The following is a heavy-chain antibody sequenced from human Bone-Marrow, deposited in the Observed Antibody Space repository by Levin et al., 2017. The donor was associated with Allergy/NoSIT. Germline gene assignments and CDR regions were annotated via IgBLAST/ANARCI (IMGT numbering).Heavy chain of an antibody. CDR2: IGTVGDT. J-gene: IGHJ4*02. CDR1: GFTFSSYD. CDR3: VREKTGSGWPELEY. D-gene: IGHD1-1*01. V-gene: IGHV3-13*01. Sequence: GGSLRLSCAASGFTFSSYDFHWVRQATGKGLEWVSAIGTVGDTYYLGSVKGRFTISREDAKNSLYLQMNSLRAGDTAVDYGVREKTGSGWPELEYWGKGTLVTVSS.